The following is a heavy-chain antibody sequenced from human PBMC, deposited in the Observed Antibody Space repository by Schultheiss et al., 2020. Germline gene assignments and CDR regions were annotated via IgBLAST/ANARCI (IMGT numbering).Heavy chain of an antibody. D-gene: IGHD6-19*01. CDR2: ISYDGSNK. V-gene: IGHV3-30-3*01. J-gene: IGHJ3*02. CDR3: AREGIAVAEGAFDI. CDR1: GFTFSSYA. Sequence: GGSLRLSCAASGFTFSSYAMHWVRQAPGKGLEWVAVISYDGSNKYYADSVKGRFTISRDNSKNTLYLQMNSLRAKDTAVYYCAREGIAVAEGAFDIWGQGTMVTVSS.